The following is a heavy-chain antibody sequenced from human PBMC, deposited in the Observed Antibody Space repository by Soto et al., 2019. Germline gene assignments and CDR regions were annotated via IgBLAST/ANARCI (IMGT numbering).Heavy chain of an antibody. V-gene: IGHV4-59*01. CDR3: ARAVDYGLPDY. CDR2: IYYSGST. Sequence: SETLSLTCTVSGGSISSYYWSWIRQPPGKGLEWIGYIYYSGSTNYNPSLKSRVTISVDTSKNQFSLKLSSVTAADTAVYYCARAVDYGLPDYRGQGTLVTVSS. J-gene: IGHJ4*02. CDR1: GGSISSYY. D-gene: IGHD4-17*01.